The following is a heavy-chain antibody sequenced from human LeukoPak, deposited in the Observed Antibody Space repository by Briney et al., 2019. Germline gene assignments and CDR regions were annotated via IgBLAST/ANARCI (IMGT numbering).Heavy chain of an antibody. V-gene: IGHV3-15*01. CDR2: IKSKTDGGTT. CDR3: ARGLNTAMAAELDY. CDR1: GFTFSNAW. Sequence: GGSLRLSCAASGFTFSNAWMSWVRQAPGKGLEWVGRIKSKTDGGTTDYAAPVEGRFTISRDDSKNTLYLQMNSLKTEDTAVYYCARGLNTAMAAELDYWGQGTLVTVSS. D-gene: IGHD5-18*01. J-gene: IGHJ4*02.